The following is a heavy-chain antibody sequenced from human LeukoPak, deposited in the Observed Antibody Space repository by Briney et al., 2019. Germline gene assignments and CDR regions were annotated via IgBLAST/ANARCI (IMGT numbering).Heavy chain of an antibody. J-gene: IGHJ6*02. D-gene: IGHD1-1*01. CDR1: GYTFTNYD. CDR2: MNPNSGNT. V-gene: IGHV1-8*01. CDR3: ARADGTTGAFYYYYYPMDV. Sequence: ASVKVSCKASGYTFTNYDSNWVRQATGQGLEWMGWMNPNSGNTGYAQRFQGRVTMTRNTSISTAYMELSSLRSEDTAVYYCARADGTTGAFYYYYYPMDVWGQGTTVTVSS.